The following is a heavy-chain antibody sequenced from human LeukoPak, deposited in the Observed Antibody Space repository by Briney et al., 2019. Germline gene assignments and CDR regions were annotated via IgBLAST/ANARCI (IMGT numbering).Heavy chain of an antibody. CDR2: IYTSGST. V-gene: IGHV4-59*10. D-gene: IGHD5-12*01. J-gene: IGHJ6*03. CDR1: GGTFSGYY. Sequence: SETLSLTCAVYGGTFSGYYWSWIRQPAGKGLEWIGRIYTSGSTNYNPSLKSRVTMSVDTSKNQVSLKLRSVTAADTAVYYCARTTEGYAGGPGYSYYYYMDVWGKGTTVTISS. CDR3: ARTTEGYAGGPGYSYYYYMDV.